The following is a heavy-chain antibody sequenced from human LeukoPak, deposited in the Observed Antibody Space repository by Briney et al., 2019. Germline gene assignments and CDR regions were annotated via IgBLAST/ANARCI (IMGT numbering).Heavy chain of an antibody. CDR1: GFPFSHYA. V-gene: IGHV3-66*01. CDR3: TRGQSYCGADCYSD. CDR2: MYTGGGR. J-gene: IGHJ4*02. D-gene: IGHD2-21*02. Sequence: GGSLRLSCAASGFPFSHYAMTWVRQAPGKGLEWVSVMYTGGGRYYGDSVKGRFTISRDNSKNTVFLQMNSLRVEDTALYYCTRGQSYCGADCYSDWGQGTLVTVSS.